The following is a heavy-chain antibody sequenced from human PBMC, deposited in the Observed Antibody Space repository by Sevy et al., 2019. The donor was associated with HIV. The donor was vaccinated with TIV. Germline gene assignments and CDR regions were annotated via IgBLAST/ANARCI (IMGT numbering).Heavy chain of an antibody. D-gene: IGHD3-10*01. Sequence: GGSLRLSCAASGFAFNSYAVHWVRQAPGKGLEWLAVISYDERNKFYADSVRGRFSISRDNSKNTLYLQMNSLRSEDTAVYYCAREEYYGSGTSPLDSWDQGTLVTVSS. CDR2: ISYDERNK. CDR3: AREEYYGSGTSPLDS. V-gene: IGHV3-30*04. CDR1: GFAFNSYA. J-gene: IGHJ4*02.